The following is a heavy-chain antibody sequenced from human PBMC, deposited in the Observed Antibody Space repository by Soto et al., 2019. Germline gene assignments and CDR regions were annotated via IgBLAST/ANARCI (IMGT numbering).Heavy chain of an antibody. CDR2: ISSSTSYT. CDR1: GFTFSDYY. CDR3: ARGCGAAADFDY. D-gene: IGHD6-13*01. V-gene: IGHV3-11*06. J-gene: IGHJ4*02. Sequence: QVQLVESGGGLVKPGGSLRLSCAASGFTFSDYYMSWIRQAPGKGLEWVSYISSSTSYTDYADSVKGRFTISSDNAKNSLYLQMNSLRAEDTAVYYGARGCGAAADFDYWGQGTLVTVSS.